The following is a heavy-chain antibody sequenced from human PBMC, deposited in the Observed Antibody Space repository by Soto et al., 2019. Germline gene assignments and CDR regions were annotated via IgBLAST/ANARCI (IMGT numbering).Heavy chain of an antibody. CDR2: IYYNGNT. D-gene: IGHD1-7*01. CDR3: ARARFFWNYGDYYSGFDV. CDR1: GDSINSYY. V-gene: IGHV4-59*01. J-gene: IGHJ6*02. Sequence: PSETLSLTCTVSGDSINSYYWTWIRQPPGKGLEWMGYIYYNGNTNYNPSLKSRVTMSVDTSKNQFSLMLTSVTAADTAVYYCARARFFWNYGDYYSGFDVWGQGTTVTVS.